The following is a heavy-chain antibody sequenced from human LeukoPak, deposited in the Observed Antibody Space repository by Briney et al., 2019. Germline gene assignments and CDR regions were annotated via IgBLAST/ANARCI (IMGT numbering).Heavy chain of an antibody. Sequence: GGSLRLSCAASGFTFSSYAMSWVRQAPGKGLEWVSTISGSGGSTYYADSVKGRFTISRGNSKNTLYLQMNSLRAEDTAVYYCAKDPDDYGDYGGSDYWGQGTLVTVSS. CDR2: ISGSGGST. D-gene: IGHD4-17*01. CDR3: AKDPDDYGDYGGSDY. J-gene: IGHJ4*02. CDR1: GFTFSSYA. V-gene: IGHV3-23*01.